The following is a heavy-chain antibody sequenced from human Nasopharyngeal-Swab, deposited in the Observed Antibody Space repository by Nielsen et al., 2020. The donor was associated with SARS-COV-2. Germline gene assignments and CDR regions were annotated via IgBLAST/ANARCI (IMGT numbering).Heavy chain of an antibody. D-gene: IGHD3-9*01. CDR1: GYTFTSYA. CDR2: INTNTGNP. V-gene: IGHV7-4-1*02. Sequence: ASVQVSCKASGYTFTSYAMHWVRQAPGQGLEWMGWINTNTGNPTYAQGFTGRFVFSLDTSVSTAYLQISSLKAEDTAVYYCARALRYFDWSYRSHYFDYWGQGTLVTVSS. J-gene: IGHJ4*02. CDR3: ARALRYFDWSYRSHYFDY.